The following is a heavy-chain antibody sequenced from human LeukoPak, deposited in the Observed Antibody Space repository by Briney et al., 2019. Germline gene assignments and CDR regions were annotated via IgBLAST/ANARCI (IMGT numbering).Heavy chain of an antibody. CDR1: GFPFNNFG. D-gene: IGHD6-6*01. CDR3: ARGGADRPDY. J-gene: IGHJ4*02. Sequence: PGRSLRLSCAASGFPFNNFGMNRVVQAPGEGREGVSYISSSSSTMSYADAVKGRFTTSRDNAKNSLFPQMNSLRAEDTAVYYCARGGADRPDYWGQGTLVTVSS. CDR2: ISSSSSTM. V-gene: IGHV3-48*01.